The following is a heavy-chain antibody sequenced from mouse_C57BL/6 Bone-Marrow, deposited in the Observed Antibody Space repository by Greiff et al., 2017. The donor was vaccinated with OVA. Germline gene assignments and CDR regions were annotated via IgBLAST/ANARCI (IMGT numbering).Heavy chain of an antibody. CDR2: ISSGGDYT. CDR3: TRGRPAYYGSSYWYFDV. V-gene: IGHV5-9-1*02. CDR1: GFTFSSYA. J-gene: IGHJ1*03. D-gene: IGHD1-1*01. Sequence: EVQRVESGAGLVKPGGSLKLSCAASGFTFSSYAMSWVRQTPEKRLEWVAYISSGGDYTYYADTVKGRVTISRDNARNTLYLHMSSLKSEATAMYYCTRGRPAYYGSSYWYFDVWGTGTTVTVSS.